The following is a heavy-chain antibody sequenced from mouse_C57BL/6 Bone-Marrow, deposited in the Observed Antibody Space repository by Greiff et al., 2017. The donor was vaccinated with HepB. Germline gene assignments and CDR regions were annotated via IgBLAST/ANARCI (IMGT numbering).Heavy chain of an antibody. V-gene: IGHV1-26*01. J-gene: IGHJ3*01. D-gene: IGHD2-4*01. CDR1: GYTFTDYY. CDR3: ARGGDYEFAY. Sequence: VQLQQSGPELVKPGASVKISCKASGYTFTDYYMNWVKQSHGKSLEWIGDINPNNGGTSYNQKFKGKATLTVDKSSSTAYMELRSLTSEDSAVYYCARGGDYEFAYWGQGTRVTVSA. CDR2: INPNNGGT.